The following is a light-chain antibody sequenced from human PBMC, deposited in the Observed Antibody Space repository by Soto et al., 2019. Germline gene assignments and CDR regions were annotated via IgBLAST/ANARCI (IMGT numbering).Light chain of an antibody. J-gene: IGKJ1*01. CDR1: QTINNW. V-gene: IGKV1-5*01. Sequence: DIQMTESPSTLSASIGDRVTITCRASQTINNWLAWYKQKPGKAPNLLIYHASNLETGVPSRCSGSAFGREFTRTFSSLQPAGFATCYCQDYNSCPWTFGQGTKVYIK. CDR2: HAS. CDR3: QDYNSCPWT.